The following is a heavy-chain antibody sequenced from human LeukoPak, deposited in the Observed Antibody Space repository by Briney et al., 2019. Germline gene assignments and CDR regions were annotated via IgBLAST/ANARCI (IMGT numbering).Heavy chain of an antibody. CDR3: ARDHCSANSCYEDYYNGLDV. CDR1: GGTFSSYA. Sequence: SVKVSCKASGGTFSSYAISWVRQAPGQGLEWMGGIIPIFGTANYAQKFQGRVTITADESTSTAYMELSRLRSDDTAVYYCARDHCSANSCYEDYYNGLDVWGQGTTVTVSS. J-gene: IGHJ6*02. CDR2: IIPIFGTA. D-gene: IGHD2-2*01. V-gene: IGHV1-69*13.